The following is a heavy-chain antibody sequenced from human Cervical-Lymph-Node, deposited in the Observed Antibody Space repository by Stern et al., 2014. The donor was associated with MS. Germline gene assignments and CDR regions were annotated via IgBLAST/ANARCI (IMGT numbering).Heavy chain of an antibody. Sequence: VQLVESGGGLVKPGGSLRLSCAASGFTFSDYYMSWIRQAPGKGLEWVSHISSSGSSIYYAASVKGRFTISRDNAKNSLYLQMNSLRAEDTAVYYCARDQYTGSWLDYWGQGALVTVSS. CDR2: ISSSGSSI. V-gene: IGHV3-11*01. J-gene: IGHJ4*02. D-gene: IGHD1-26*01. CDR3: ARDQYTGSWLDY. CDR1: GFTFSDYY.